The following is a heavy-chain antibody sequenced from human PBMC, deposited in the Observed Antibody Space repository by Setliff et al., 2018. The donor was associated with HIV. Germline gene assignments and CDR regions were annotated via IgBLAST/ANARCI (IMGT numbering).Heavy chain of an antibody. CDR2: INTNTGNP. Sequence: ASVKVSCKASGYSLTSYSINWVRQAPGQGLEWMGYINTNTGNPTYAQGFTGRFVFSVDTPVSTAYLQIFSLKAEDTAVYYCTRDRTPPPNYDFWSGQIDLRNIFYYMDVWGTGSPVTVSS. J-gene: IGHJ6*03. V-gene: IGHV7-4-1*01. D-gene: IGHD3-3*01. CDR1: GYSLTSYS. CDR3: TRDRTPPPNYDFWSGQIDLRNIFYYMDV.